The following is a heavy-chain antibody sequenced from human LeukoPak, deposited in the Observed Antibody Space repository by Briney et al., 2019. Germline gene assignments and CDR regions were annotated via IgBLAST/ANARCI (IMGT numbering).Heavy chain of an antibody. CDR3: TTPTTVVDY. CDR2: IKSKSDGGTT. V-gene: IGHV3-15*01. J-gene: IGHJ4*02. Sequence: PGGSLRLSCAASGFTFYNAWMSWIRQAPGKGLEWVGRIKSKSDGGTTDYAAPVKDRFTISRDDSKNTLYLQMNNLKIEDTAVYYCTTPTTVVDYWGQGTLVTVCS. CDR1: GFTFYNAW. D-gene: IGHD4-23*01.